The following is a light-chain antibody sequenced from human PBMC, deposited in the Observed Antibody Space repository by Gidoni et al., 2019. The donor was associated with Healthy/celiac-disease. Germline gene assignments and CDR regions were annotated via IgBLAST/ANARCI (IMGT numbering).Light chain of an antibody. CDR2: GAS. J-gene: IGKJ1*01. CDR3: QQYNNWPSWT. V-gene: IGKV3-15*01. Sequence: EIVMTQSPATLSVSPWERATLSCRASQSVSSNLAWYQQKPGQAHRLLIYGASTRATGIPARFSGSGSGTEFTLTISSLQSEDFAVYYCQQYNNWPSWTFGQGTKVEIK. CDR1: QSVSSN.